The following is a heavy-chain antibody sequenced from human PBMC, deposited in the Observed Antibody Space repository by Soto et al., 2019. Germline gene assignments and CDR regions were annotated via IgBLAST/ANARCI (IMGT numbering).Heavy chain of an antibody. V-gene: IGHV1-18*01. Sequence: QAQLVQAAVEVKMPGASVRVSCKASGYTFSSYGVSWVRQAPGRGLEWMGWSNPHTGRTNDAQRFQDRVTMTTNISSATAFLELRTLQSADTAIYYCARTRVYNRLDIWGQGTLVTVSS. CDR2: SNPHTGRT. CDR1: GYTFSSYG. J-gene: IGHJ5*02. CDR3: ARTRVYNRLDI.